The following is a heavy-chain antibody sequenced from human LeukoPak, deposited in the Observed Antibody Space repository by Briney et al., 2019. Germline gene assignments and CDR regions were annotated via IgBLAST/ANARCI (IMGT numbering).Heavy chain of an antibody. CDR2: ISYSGNT. CDR3: ARDRGSRWIDY. J-gene: IGHJ4*02. V-gene: IGHV4-39*07. D-gene: IGHD6-13*01. CDR1: GGSISSSSSY. Sequence: PSETLSLTCIVSGGSISSSSSYWGWIRQPPGKGLEWIGSISYSGNTYYNPSLKSRVTISGDTSKNQFSLKLASVTAADTAVYYCARDRGSRWIDYWGQGTLVTVSS.